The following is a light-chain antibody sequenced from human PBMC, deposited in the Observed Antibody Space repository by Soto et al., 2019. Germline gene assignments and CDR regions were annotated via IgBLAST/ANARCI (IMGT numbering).Light chain of an antibody. CDR3: QQSYSTPRT. CDR1: QSITTW. Sequence: DIQMTQSPSTVSAYVGDSVTITCRASQSITTWLAWYQQKPGKVPKLLIYAASSLQSGVPSRFSGSGSGTDFTLTISSLQPEDFATYYCQQSYSTPRTFGQGTKVDIK. J-gene: IGKJ1*01. V-gene: IGKV1-39*01. CDR2: AAS.